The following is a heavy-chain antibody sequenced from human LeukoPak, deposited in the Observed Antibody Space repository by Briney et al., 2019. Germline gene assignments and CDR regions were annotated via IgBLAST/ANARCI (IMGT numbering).Heavy chain of an antibody. V-gene: IGHV1-2*02. D-gene: IGHD4-23*01. J-gene: IGHJ4*02. CDR1: GYTFPGHH. CDR2: INPKNGGT. CDR3: ARDGYGGNSFDY. Sequence: ASVKVSCKASGYTFPGHHIHWVRQAPGQGLEWMGWINPKNGGTNYAQKFQGRDTMTRDTSINTAFMELSRLNSDDTAVYFCARDGYGGNSFDYWGQGTLVTVSS.